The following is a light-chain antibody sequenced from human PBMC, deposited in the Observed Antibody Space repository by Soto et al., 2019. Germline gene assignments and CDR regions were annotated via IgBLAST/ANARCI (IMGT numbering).Light chain of an antibody. J-gene: IGLJ1*01. CDR2: YDN. CDR3: ASWDDSINAYV. Sequence: QSVLTQPPSVSEAPRQRVTISCSGSSSNIGNNAVNWYQQLPGQAPKIVIYYDNLLTSGVSDRFSGSKSGISDSLAISDLQYDDEADYYCASWDDSINAYVFGPGTKVTVL. V-gene: IGLV1-36*01. CDR1: SSNIGNNA.